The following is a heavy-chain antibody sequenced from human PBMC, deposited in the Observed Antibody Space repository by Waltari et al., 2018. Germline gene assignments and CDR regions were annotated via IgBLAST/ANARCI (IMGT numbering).Heavy chain of an antibody. Sequence: QVQLVQSGAEVKKPGSSVKVSCKASGGTFSSYAISWVRQAPGQGLEWMGGIIPIFGKANYAQKCQGRVTITADESTSTAYMELSSLRSEDTAAYYCAFLLEWLSWEAVTFGYWGQGTLVTVSS. CDR2: IIPIFGKA. CDR3: AFLLEWLSWEAVTFGY. J-gene: IGHJ4*02. V-gene: IGHV1-69*01. CDR1: GGTFSSYA. D-gene: IGHD3-3*01.